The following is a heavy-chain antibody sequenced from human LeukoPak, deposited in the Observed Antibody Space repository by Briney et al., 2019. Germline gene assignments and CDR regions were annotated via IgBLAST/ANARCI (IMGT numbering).Heavy chain of an antibody. CDR1: GFTLENHA. D-gene: IGHD4-17*01. CDR3: AKQYYGDNNFDY. CDR2: IIGSGGLT. J-gene: IGHJ4*02. V-gene: IGHV3-23*01. Sequence: PGGSLRLSCAPSGFTLENHAMSGVPQTPGKGREWVSGIIGSGGLTYYADSVKGRFTISRDNSKNTLYLQMSSLRVEDTAVYYCAKQYYGDNNFDYWGQGTLVTVSS.